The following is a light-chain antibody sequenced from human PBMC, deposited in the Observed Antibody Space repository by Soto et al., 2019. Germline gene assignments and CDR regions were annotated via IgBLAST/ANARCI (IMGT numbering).Light chain of an antibody. Sequence: QSALTQPPSASGSPGQSVTISCTGTSSDVGGYNYVSWYQQHPGKAPKLMIYEVNKRPSGVPDRFSGSKSGNTASLTVSGLQAEDEADYYCSSYAGSNNVFGTGT. CDR2: EVN. CDR1: SSDVGGYNY. CDR3: SSYAGSNNV. J-gene: IGLJ1*01. V-gene: IGLV2-8*01.